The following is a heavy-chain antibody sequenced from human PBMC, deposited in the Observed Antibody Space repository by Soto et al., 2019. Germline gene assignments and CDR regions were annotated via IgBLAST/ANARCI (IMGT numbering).Heavy chain of an antibody. V-gene: IGHV4-4*07. CDR1: GDSITGNY. D-gene: IGHD3-22*01. Sequence: SETLSLTCSVSGDSITGNYWSWIRQPAGKGLEWIGRIYTSGSTNYNPSLKSRVTMSVDTSKNQFSLRLNSVTAADTAVYYCARDLGFYDSSGDYATNNWFDPWGQGTLVTVSS. CDR3: ARDLGFYDSSGDYATNNWFDP. J-gene: IGHJ5*02. CDR2: IYTSGST.